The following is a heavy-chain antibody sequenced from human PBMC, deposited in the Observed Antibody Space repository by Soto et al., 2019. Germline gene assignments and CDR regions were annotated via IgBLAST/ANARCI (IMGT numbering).Heavy chain of an antibody. J-gene: IGHJ6*02. Sequence: EVQLLESGGGLVQPGGSLRLSCAASGFTFSSFAMSWVRQAPGKGLEWVSAISGSGGNTYYADSVKGRFTISRDNSKNTLYLQMNSRRADDTAVYYCVRLPRDCSGGSCYPKYGMDVWGQGTTVTVSS. CDR2: ISGSGGNT. V-gene: IGHV3-23*01. CDR1: GFTFSSFA. CDR3: VRLPRDCSGGSCYPKYGMDV. D-gene: IGHD2-15*01.